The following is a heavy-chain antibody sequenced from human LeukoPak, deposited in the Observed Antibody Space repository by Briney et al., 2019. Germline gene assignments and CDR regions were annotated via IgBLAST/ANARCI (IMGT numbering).Heavy chain of an antibody. CDR3: GRNQSADLDFDY. D-gene: IGHD3-3*01. Sequence: ASVKVSCKASGYTFTGYYMHWVRQAPGQGLEWMGWINPNSGGTHYAQKFRGRVTITTDTSISTAYMDISRLRSDDTAVYYCGRNQSADLDFDYWGQGTLVTVSS. CDR1: GYTFTGYY. V-gene: IGHV1-2*02. J-gene: IGHJ4*02. CDR2: INPNSGGT.